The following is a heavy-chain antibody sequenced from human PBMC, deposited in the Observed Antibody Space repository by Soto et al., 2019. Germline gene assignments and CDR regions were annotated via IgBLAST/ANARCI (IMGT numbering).Heavy chain of an antibody. CDR3: AKDSGYSGYDVYDYYYGMDV. D-gene: IGHD5-12*01. V-gene: IGHV3-30*18. CDR2: TSYDGSNT. J-gene: IGHJ6*02. CDR1: GFTFSLYG. Sequence: QLVESGGGVVQPGRSLRLSCAASGFTFSLYGMHWVRQAPGKGLEWVAVTSYDGSNTDYADSVKGRFTISRDNSKTTLYLQMSSLRAEDTAVYYCAKDSGYSGYDVYDYYYGMDVWGQGTTVTVSS.